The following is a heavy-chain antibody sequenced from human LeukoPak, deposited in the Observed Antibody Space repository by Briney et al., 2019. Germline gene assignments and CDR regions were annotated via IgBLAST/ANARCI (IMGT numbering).Heavy chain of an antibody. Sequence: GGSLRLSCAASGFTFSNAWMSWVRQAPGKGLEWVGRIRSKPNNYATEYAASVKGRFTFSRDDSKNTAYLDMTSLRTEDTAVYYCARPGTEGWLDPWGQGTLVTVSS. J-gene: IGHJ5*02. D-gene: IGHD1-1*01. CDR1: GFTFSNAW. V-gene: IGHV3-73*01. CDR3: ARPGTEGWLDP. CDR2: IRSKPNNYAT.